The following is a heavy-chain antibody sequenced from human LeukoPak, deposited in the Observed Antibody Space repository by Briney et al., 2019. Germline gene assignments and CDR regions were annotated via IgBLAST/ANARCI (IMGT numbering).Heavy chain of an antibody. CDR3: AREQYSYGYIDY. Sequence: GGSLRLSCGASGFTFSNFGMHWLRQAPGKGLEWVAIIWYDGSDKYYSDSVKGRFTISRDNSKNTLYLQMNSLRAEDTAVYYCAREQYSYGYIDYWGQGTLVTVSS. V-gene: IGHV3-33*01. CDR1: GFTFSNFG. J-gene: IGHJ4*02. CDR2: IWYDGSDK. D-gene: IGHD5-18*01.